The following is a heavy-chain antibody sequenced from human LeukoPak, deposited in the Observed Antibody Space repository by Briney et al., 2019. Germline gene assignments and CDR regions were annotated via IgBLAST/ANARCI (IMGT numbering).Heavy chain of an antibody. CDR3: ARDLIRITGTTAPPGY. J-gene: IGHJ4*02. D-gene: IGHD1-7*01. V-gene: IGHV1-18*01. CDR2: TRDYNGNT. CDR1: GYIFTSYG. Sequence: ASVKVSCKASGYIFTSYGISWVRQAPGQGVAGMGWTRDYNGNTNYAQKLQSRITITTATSTSKAYMALRSLRSDDTAVYYCARDLIRITGTTAPPGYWGQGTLVTVSS.